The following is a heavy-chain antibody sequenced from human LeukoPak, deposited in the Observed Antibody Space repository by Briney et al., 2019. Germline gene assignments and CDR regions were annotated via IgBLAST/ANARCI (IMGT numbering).Heavy chain of an antibody. CDR3: ARGFVVTWFDS. CDR1: GGSISSSSYY. J-gene: IGHJ5*01. D-gene: IGHD2-2*01. V-gene: IGHV4-61*01. Sequence: SETLSLTCTVSGGSISSSSYYWSWIRQPPGKGLEWIGYIYYSGSTNYNPSLKSRVTISVDTSKNQFSLKLSSVTAADTAVYYCARGFVVTWFDSWGQGTLVTVSS. CDR2: IYYSGST.